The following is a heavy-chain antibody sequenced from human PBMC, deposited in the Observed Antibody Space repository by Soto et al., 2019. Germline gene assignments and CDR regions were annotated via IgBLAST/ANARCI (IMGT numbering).Heavy chain of an antibody. CDR1: GFTFSNAW. CDR3: TTDLGDIQLWNNYYGVDV. D-gene: IGHD5-18*01. V-gene: IGHV3-15*01. J-gene: IGHJ6*02. Sequence: PGGSLRLSCAASGFTFSNAWMSWVRQAPGKGLEWVGRIKSKTDGGTTDYAAPVKGRFTISRDDSKNTLYLQMNSLKTEDTAVYYCTTDLGDIQLWNNYYGVDVWGQGTTVTVSS. CDR2: IKSKTDGGTT.